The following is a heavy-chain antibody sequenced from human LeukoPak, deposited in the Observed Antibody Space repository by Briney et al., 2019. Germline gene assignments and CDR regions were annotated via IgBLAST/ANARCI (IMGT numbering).Heavy chain of an antibody. D-gene: IGHD3-16*01. Sequence: PSQTLSLTCTVSGVSISSGSYLWSWIRQPAGKGLEWIGRIYTSGSTNYNPSLKSRVTISVDTSKNQFSLKLSSVTAADTAVYYCARIKLWLYQLEYWGQGSLVTVSS. CDR3: ARIKLWLYQLEY. J-gene: IGHJ4*02. CDR2: IYTSGST. CDR1: GVSISSGSYL. V-gene: IGHV4-61*02.